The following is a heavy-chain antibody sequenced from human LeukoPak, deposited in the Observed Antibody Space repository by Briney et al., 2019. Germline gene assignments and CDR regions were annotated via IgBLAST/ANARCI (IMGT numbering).Heavy chain of an antibody. CDR3: AREATGSGYWSYYYMDV. Sequence: SGTLSLTCTVSGCSLSSGYYWGWIRPPPGKGVEWIGSIYDSGSTYYNPSLKSRVTISVDTSKNQYSLKLSSVTAADTAVYYCAREATGSGYWSYYYMDVWGKGTTVTVSS. V-gene: IGHV4-38-2*02. CDR1: GCSLSSGYY. CDR2: IYDSGST. D-gene: IGHD3-22*01. J-gene: IGHJ6*03.